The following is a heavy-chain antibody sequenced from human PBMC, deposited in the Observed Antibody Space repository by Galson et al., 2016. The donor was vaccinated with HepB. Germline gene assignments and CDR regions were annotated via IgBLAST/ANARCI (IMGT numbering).Heavy chain of an antibody. Sequence: SETLSLTCTVSGGSVTNYYCSWVRQPPGKGLEWIGFVHPDGYSKFNPSLWSRVTMSRDTSTHQFSLKLNLVTAADTAIYYCAGCLGSGGSCYYYYYMDVWGKGTTVTVSS. CDR2: VHPDGYS. CDR3: AGCLGSGGSCYYYYYMDV. V-gene: IGHV4-59*02. J-gene: IGHJ6*03. D-gene: IGHD2-15*01. CDR1: GGSVTNYY.